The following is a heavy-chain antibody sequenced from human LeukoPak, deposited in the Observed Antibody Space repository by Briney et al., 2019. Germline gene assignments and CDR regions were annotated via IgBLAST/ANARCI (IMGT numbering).Heavy chain of an antibody. J-gene: IGHJ4*02. D-gene: IGHD3-16*02. CDR2: IRYDGSNK. V-gene: IGHV3-30*02. Sequence: GGSLRLSCAASGFTFSSYGMHWVRQAPGKGLEWVAFIRYDGSNKYYADSVKGRFIISRDNAKNLLYLQMYNLRAEDTAVYYCARDWWELSSYFDYWGQGTLVTVSS. CDR1: GFTFSSYG. CDR3: ARDWWELSSYFDY.